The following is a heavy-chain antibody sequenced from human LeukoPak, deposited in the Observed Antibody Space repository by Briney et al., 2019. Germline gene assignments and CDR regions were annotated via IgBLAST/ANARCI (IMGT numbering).Heavy chain of an antibody. Sequence: GGSLRLSCAASGFIFSNYAMSWVRQAPGKGLEWVSGISASAGSAVYADSVKGRFTISRDNSKNMMYLQMNSLRAEASAVYYCAKDQGSGLGSYSWGYFDYWGQGTLVTVSS. D-gene: IGHD3-10*01. V-gene: IGHV3-23*01. J-gene: IGHJ4*02. CDR3: AKDQGSGLGSYSWGYFDY. CDR2: ISASAGSA. CDR1: GFIFSNYA.